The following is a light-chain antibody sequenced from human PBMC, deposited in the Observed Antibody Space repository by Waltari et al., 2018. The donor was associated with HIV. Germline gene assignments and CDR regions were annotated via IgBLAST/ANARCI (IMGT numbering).Light chain of an antibody. Sequence: QSALTQPASVSGSPGQSITISCTGTSSDVGGYTYVSWYQQHQGKAPKLMMYDVSNRPSGVSNRFSGSKSVNTASLTISGLQAEDEADYYCSSYTSSSTPRVFGGGTKLTVL. V-gene: IGLV2-14*03. CDR2: DVS. J-gene: IGLJ3*02. CDR1: SSDVGGYTY. CDR3: SSYTSSSTPRV.